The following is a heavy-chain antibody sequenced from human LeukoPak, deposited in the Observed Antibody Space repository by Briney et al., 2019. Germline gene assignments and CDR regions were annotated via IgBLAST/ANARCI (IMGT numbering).Heavy chain of an antibody. V-gene: IGHV1-2*04. CDR2: INPNSGGT. J-gene: IGHJ4*02. CDR3: ARGTPGSYLGY. CDR1: GYTFTGYG. D-gene: IGHD3-16*02. Sequence: ASVKVSCKAFGYTFTGYGISWVRQAPGQGLEWMGWINPNSGGTNYAQKFKGWVTLTRDTSINTTYMELSRLASDVTAVYFCARGTPGSYLGYWGQGTLVTVSS.